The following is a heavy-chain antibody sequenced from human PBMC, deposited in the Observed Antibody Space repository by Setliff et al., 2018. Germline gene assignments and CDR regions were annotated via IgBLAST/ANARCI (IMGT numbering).Heavy chain of an antibody. V-gene: IGHV3-48*01. J-gene: IGHJ6*03. CDR3: AREGRGVYYHYYYMDV. CDR1: GFVFSTYD. CDR2: TSSGSNSI. Sequence: PGGSLRLSCAASGFVFSTYDMNWVRQAPGKGLEWISYTSSGSNSIYYADSVMGRFTISRDNDRNFLYLQMNRLRPEDTAVYYCAREGRGVYYHYYYMDVWGKGTTVTVSS. D-gene: IGHD3-10*01.